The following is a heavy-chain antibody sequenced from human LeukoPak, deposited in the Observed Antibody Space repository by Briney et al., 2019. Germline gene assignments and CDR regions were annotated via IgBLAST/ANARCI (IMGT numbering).Heavy chain of an antibody. CDR1: GFTFSSYG. Sequence: GGTLRLSCAASGFTFSSYGMNWVRQAPGKGLEWVSYISSSGSTIYYADSVKGRFTISRDNAKNTLYLQMNSLRAEDTAVYYCARVRGSYYHIYTYYFDYWGQGTLVTVSS. CDR3: ARVRGSYYHIYTYYFDY. V-gene: IGHV3-48*04. J-gene: IGHJ4*02. D-gene: IGHD1-26*01. CDR2: ISSSGSTI.